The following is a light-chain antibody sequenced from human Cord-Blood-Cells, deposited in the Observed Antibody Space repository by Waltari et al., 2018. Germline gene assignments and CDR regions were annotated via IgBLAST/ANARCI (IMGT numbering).Light chain of an antibody. CDR2: EDN. CDR1: SGSIASTY. V-gene: IGLV6-57*01. J-gene: IGLJ3*02. CDR3: QSYDSSGRV. Sequence: KFMLTKPHSVSESQGKTVTTSSTCSSGSIASTYVQGYQPRPRSSPTPGSYEDNQRPSGVPDRFSGPSDSSSNSASRTSTGRKAEDEADYSWQSYDSSGRVFGGGTKLPVL.